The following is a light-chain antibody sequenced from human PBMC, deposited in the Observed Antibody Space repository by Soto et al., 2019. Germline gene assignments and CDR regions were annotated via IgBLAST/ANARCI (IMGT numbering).Light chain of an antibody. J-gene: IGKJ1*01. CDR3: QQYYHWPRT. Sequence: EMVVTQSPATLSMSPGGRATLSCRTSESISRNLAWYQQKLGQAPRLLIYGASTRATGVPDRFTGSGSGTVFIPTSTSLQSEDFGIYYCQQYYHWPRTFGQGTKVDIK. CDR1: ESISRN. CDR2: GAS. V-gene: IGKV3-15*01.